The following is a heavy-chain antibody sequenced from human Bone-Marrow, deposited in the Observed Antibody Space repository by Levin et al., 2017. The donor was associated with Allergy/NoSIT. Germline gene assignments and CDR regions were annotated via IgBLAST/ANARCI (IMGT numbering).Heavy chain of an antibody. J-gene: IGHJ5*02. CDR2: ISGSGSDT. CDR1: GFTFRSYA. CDR3: TKGAYCSTTNCYAIWFDP. Sequence: QAGGSLRLSCAASGFTFRSYAMSWVRQAPGKGLQWVSSISGSGSDTYYADSVKGRFTISRDNSKNTLYLQMNSLRAEDTAVYYCTKGAYCSTTNCYAIWFDPWGQGTLVTVSS. D-gene: IGHD2-2*01. V-gene: IGHV3-23*01.